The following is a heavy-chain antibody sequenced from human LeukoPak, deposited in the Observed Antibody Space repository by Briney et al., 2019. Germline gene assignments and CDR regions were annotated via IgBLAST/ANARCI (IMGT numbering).Heavy chain of an antibody. Sequence: GGSLRLSCAASGFTFSSYAMSWVRQAPGKGLEWVSVISGSGGNTYYADSVKGRFTISRDNSKNTLYLQLNSLRAEDTAVYYCARDIAFDIWGQGTMVTVSS. CDR2: ISGSGGNT. CDR3: ARDIAFDI. V-gene: IGHV3-23*01. CDR1: GFTFSSYA. J-gene: IGHJ3*02.